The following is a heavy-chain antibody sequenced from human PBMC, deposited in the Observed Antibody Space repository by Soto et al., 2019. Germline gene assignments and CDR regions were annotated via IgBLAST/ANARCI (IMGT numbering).Heavy chain of an antibody. V-gene: IGHV1-3*01. Sequence: QVQLVQSGAEVKKPGASVKVSCKTSGYTFTSYAIHWVRQAPRQRLEWMGWINAGNGNTKYSQRFQGRVTITRDTSASTAYIELTSLSSEDTAVYYRARGSEPAYSSWYVNGDYWGQGTLVTVSS. J-gene: IGHJ4*02. CDR3: ARGSEPAYSSWYVNGDY. CDR2: INAGNGNT. D-gene: IGHD6-13*01. CDR1: GYTFTSYA.